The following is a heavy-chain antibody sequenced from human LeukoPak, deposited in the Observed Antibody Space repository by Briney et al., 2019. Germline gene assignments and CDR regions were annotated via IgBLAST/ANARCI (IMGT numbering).Heavy chain of an antibody. CDR1: GFTFSSYA. CDR2: ISSSSSYI. Sequence: GFLRLSCAASGFTFSSYAMSWVRQAPGKGLEWVSSISSSSSYIYYADSVKGRFTISRDNAKNSLYLQMNSLRAEDTAVYYCAREGLAAAGTRDAFDIWGQGTMVTVSS. V-gene: IGHV3-21*01. D-gene: IGHD6-13*01. CDR3: AREGLAAAGTRDAFDI. J-gene: IGHJ3*02.